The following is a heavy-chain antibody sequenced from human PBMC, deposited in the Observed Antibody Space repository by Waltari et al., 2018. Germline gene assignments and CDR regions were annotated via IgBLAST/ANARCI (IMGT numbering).Heavy chain of an antibody. Sequence: EVQLVESGGGLVQPGGSLRLSCAASGFTFSDHSMGWVRQAPGKGLEFVGRTTNKANSYTTEYAASVKGRFTISRDESKKSLYLQMNSLKTEDTAVYYCARKAYIYVQGGYFDYWGQGTLVTVSS. J-gene: IGHJ4*02. V-gene: IGHV3-72*01. CDR2: TTNKANSYTT. CDR3: ARKAYIYVQGGYFDY. CDR1: GFTFSDHS. D-gene: IGHD5-18*01.